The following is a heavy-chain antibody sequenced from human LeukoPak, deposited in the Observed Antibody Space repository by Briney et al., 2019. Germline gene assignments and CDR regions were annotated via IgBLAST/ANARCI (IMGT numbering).Heavy chain of an antibody. CDR3: TKDYGGDPFDY. CDR1: GFTFSSYW. J-gene: IGHJ4*02. CDR2: IADSGGNR. Sequence: GGSLRLSCAASGFTFSSYWMNWARQAPGKGLEWVSAIADSGGNRQYTDSVKGRFTISRDNSKNTLYLQVNSLRVEDTAVYYCTKDYGGDPFDYWGQGTLVTVSS. D-gene: IGHD4-23*01. V-gene: IGHV3-23*01.